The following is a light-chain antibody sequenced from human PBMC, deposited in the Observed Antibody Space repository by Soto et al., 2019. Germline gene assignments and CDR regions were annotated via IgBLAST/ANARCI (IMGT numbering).Light chain of an antibody. CDR2: GAS. CDR1: QSVSTN. Sequence: EIVMTQSPVTLSVSPGERATLSCRASQSVSTNLAWYQQKPGQAPRLLIYGASTRATGIPARFSGSGSRTEFTHTINSLQSEDFAVYYCHHYNNWPRGTIGQGTKVEIK. V-gene: IGKV3-15*01. CDR3: HHYNNWPRGT. J-gene: IGKJ1*01.